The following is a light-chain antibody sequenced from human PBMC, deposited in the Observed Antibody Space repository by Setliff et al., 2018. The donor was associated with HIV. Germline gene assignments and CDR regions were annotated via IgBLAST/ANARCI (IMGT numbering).Light chain of an antibody. CDR2: EVT. V-gene: IGLV2-14*02. Sequence: QSVLTQPASVSGSPGQSITISCTGTSSDVGSYNFVSWFQQLPGKAPKLMIYEVTKRPSEVSNRFSGSKSGNTASLTISGLQAEDEADYYCCSYTSSSFVFGTGTKVTV. CDR3: CSYTSSSFV. CDR1: SSDVGSYNF. J-gene: IGLJ1*01.